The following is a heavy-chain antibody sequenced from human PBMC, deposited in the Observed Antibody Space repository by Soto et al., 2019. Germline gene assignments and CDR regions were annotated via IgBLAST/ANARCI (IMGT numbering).Heavy chain of an antibody. J-gene: IGHJ6*02. D-gene: IGHD6-25*01. V-gene: IGHV3-30*18. Sequence: QVQLVESGGGVVQPGRSLRLSCAASGFTFSSYGMHWVRQAPGKGLEWVAVISHDGSNKYYPDSVKGRFTISRDNSKNTLYLQMNSLRAEDTAVYFCAKDRGRSQYYYFYAMDVWGQGTTVTFSS. CDR1: GFTFSSYG. CDR2: ISHDGSNK. CDR3: AKDRGRSQYYYFYAMDV.